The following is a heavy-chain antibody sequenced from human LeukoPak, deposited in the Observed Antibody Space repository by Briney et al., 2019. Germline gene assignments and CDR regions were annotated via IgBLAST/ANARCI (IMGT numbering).Heavy chain of an antibody. CDR3: ARGKYSFDY. V-gene: IGHV3-23*01. Sequence: PGGSLRLSCAASGFTFSSYAMSWVRQAPGKGLEWVSAISGSGGSTYYADSVKGRFTLSRDNAKNSLSLEMNSLRAEDTAVYYCARGKYSFDYWGQGTPVTVSS. CDR2: ISGSGGST. CDR1: GFTFSSYA. J-gene: IGHJ4*02.